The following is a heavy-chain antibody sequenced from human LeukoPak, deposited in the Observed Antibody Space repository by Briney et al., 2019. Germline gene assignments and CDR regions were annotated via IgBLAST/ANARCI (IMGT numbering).Heavy chain of an antibody. CDR2: IYYSGST. V-gene: IGHV4-39*07. Sequence: PSETLSLTCTVSGGSISSSSYYWGWIRQPPGKGLEWIGSIYYSGSTYYNPSLKSRVTISVDTSKNQFSLKLSSVTAADTAVYYCAREAMVRGVIKYWGQGTLVTVSS. CDR1: GGSISSSSYY. CDR3: AREAMVRGVIKY. J-gene: IGHJ4*02. D-gene: IGHD3-10*01.